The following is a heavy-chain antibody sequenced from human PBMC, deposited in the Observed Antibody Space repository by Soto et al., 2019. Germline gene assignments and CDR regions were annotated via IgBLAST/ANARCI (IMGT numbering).Heavy chain of an antibody. CDR1: GYTFTSYD. V-gene: IGHV1-8*01. Sequence: ASVKVSCKASGYTFTSYDINWVRQATGQGLEWMGWMNPNSGNTGYAQKFQGRVTMTRNTSISTAYMELSSLRSEDTAVYYCARVLDIVVVPAARGAFDIWGQGTMVTVSS. CDR3: ARVLDIVVVPAARGAFDI. J-gene: IGHJ3*02. D-gene: IGHD2-2*01. CDR2: MNPNSGNT.